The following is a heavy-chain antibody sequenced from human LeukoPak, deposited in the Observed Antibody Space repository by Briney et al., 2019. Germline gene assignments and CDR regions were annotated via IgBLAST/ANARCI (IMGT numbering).Heavy chain of an antibody. CDR1: GFTFSSYW. D-gene: IGHD5-24*01. CDR3: AREGYRGAFDI. Sequence: PGGSLRLSCAVSGFTFSSYWMSWVRQAPGKGLEWVANIKGDGSEKYYVDSVKGRFTISRDNAKNSLYLQMNSLRAEDTALYYCAREGYRGAFDIWGQGTMVTVSS. CDR2: IKGDGSEK. V-gene: IGHV3-7*03. J-gene: IGHJ3*02.